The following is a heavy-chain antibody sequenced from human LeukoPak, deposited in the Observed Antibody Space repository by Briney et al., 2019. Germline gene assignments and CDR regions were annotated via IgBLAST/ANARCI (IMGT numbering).Heavy chain of an antibody. CDR1: GGSFSGYY. CDR2: INHSGST. CDR3: ARDLGYCSSTSCYRARYFDY. J-gene: IGHJ4*02. D-gene: IGHD2-2*02. Sequence: SSETLSLTCAVYGGSFSGYYWSWIRQPPGKGLEWIGEINHSGSTNYNPSLKSRVTISVDTSKNQFSLKLSSVTAADTAVYYCARDLGYCSSTSCYRARYFDYWGQGTLVTVSS. V-gene: IGHV4-34*01.